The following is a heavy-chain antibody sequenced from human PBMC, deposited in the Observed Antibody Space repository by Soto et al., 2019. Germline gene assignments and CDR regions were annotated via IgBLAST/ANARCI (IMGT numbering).Heavy chain of an antibody. CDR3: ATDRASRVVVAATPPHFDY. J-gene: IGHJ4*02. Sequence: ASVKVSCKVSGYTLTELSMHWVRQAPGKGLEWMGGFDPEDGETIYAQKFQGRVTMTEDTSTDTAYMELSSLRSEDTAVYYCATDRASRVVVAATPPHFDYWGQGTLVTVSS. V-gene: IGHV1-24*01. CDR2: FDPEDGET. CDR1: GYTLTELS. D-gene: IGHD2-15*01.